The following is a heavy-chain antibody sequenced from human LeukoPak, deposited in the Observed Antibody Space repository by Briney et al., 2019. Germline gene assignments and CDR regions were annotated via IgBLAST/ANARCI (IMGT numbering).Heavy chain of an antibody. CDR3: ARDQDYYDILTGDY. J-gene: IGHJ4*02. CDR1: GGSFSGYY. V-gene: IGHV4-34*01. CDR2: INHSGST. D-gene: IGHD3-9*01. Sequence: SETLSLTCAVYGGSFSGYYWSWIRQPPGKGLEWIGEINHSGSTNYNPSLKSRVTISVDTSKNQFSLKLSSVTAADTAVYYCARDQDYYDILTGDYWGQGTLVTVSS.